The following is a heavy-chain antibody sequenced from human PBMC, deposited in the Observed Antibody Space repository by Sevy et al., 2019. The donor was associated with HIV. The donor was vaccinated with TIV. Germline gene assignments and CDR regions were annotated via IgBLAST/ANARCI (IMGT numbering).Heavy chain of an antibody. J-gene: IGHJ4*02. Sequence: GGSLRLSCAASGFTFSNAWMSWVRQSPGKGLEWVGRIRSKAGGGTTDNATIVKGKFTISRDDSRDIPYLQLNSLETEDTAVYYCTTDHRRDGIVVVPFEYWGQGTLVTVSS. D-gene: IGHD2-15*01. CDR2: IRSKAGGGTT. CDR1: GFTFSNAW. V-gene: IGHV3-15*01. CDR3: TTDHRRDGIVVVPFEY.